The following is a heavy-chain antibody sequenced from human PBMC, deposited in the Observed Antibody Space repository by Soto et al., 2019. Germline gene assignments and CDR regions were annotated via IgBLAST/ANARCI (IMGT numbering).Heavy chain of an antibody. CDR2: VFYTGFT. V-gene: IGHV4-39*01. CDR1: GGSISGRYYY. Sequence: PSETLSLTCAVSGGSISGRYYYWGLLRQSPGRGPEWIGSVFYTGFTSYNPSLESRVSVSVGTSKNQFSLKVSAVTAADTAVYYCASSQKGYNWNYFDHWGQGALVTVCS. D-gene: IGHD1-20*01. CDR3: ASSQKGYNWNYFDH. J-gene: IGHJ4*02.